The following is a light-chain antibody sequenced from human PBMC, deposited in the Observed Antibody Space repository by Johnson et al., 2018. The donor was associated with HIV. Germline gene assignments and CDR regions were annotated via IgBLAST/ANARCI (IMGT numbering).Light chain of an antibody. CDR2: ENN. CDR3: GTWDSSLSGV. Sequence: SVLTQPPPVSAAPGQKVTISCSGSSSNIGNNYVSWYQQLPGTAPKLLIYENNKRPSGIPDRFSGSKSGTSATLGITGLQTGDEADYYCGTWDSSLSGVFGTGTKVAVL. CDR1: SSNIGNNY. V-gene: IGLV1-51*02. J-gene: IGLJ1*01.